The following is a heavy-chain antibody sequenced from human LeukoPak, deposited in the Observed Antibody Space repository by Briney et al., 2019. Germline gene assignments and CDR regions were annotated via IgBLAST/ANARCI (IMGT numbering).Heavy chain of an antibody. D-gene: IGHD5-18*01. J-gene: IGHJ4*02. Sequence: GGSLRLSCAASGFTFSSYGMHWVHQAPGKGLEWVAVIWYDGSNKYYADSVKGRFTISRDNSKNTLYLQMNSLRAEDTAVYYCATMDTTRMPDDYWGQGTLVTVSS. CDR1: GFTFSSYG. CDR2: IWYDGSNK. CDR3: ATMDTTRMPDDY. V-gene: IGHV3-33*01.